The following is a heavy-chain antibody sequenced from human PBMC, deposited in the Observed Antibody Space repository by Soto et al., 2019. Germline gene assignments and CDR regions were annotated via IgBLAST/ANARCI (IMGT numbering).Heavy chain of an antibody. J-gene: IGHJ3*02. D-gene: IGHD3-22*01. CDR3: ITADRYYYDSSGYLAKAYDI. V-gene: IGHV3-15*01. Sequence: GGALGLSCAASGFTFSNAWMSWVRQAPGKGLEWVGRIKSKTDGGTTDYAAPVKGRFTISRDDSKNTLYLQMNSLKTEDTAVYYCITADRYYYDSSGYLAKAYDILGQGTMVTAS. CDR1: GFTFSNAW. CDR2: IKSKTDGGTT.